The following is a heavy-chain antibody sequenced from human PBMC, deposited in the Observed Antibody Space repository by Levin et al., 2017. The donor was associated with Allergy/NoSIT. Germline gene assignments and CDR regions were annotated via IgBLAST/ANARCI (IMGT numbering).Heavy chain of an antibody. Sequence: LGESLKISCAASGFTFSSYWMHWVRQAPGKGLVWVSRINSDGSSTSYADSVKGRFTISRDNAKNTLYLQMNRLRAEDTAMYYCARARGVPGYWGQGTLVTVSS. CDR2: INSDGSST. CDR3: ARARGVPGY. D-gene: IGHD3-10*01. J-gene: IGHJ4*02. CDR1: GFTFSSYW. V-gene: IGHV3-74*01.